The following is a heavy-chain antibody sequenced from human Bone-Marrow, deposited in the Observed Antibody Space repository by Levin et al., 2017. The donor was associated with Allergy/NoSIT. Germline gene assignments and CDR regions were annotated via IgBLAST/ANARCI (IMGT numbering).Heavy chain of an antibody. CDR2: NK. Sequence: PGGSLRLSCTASGFTFSTYTIHWVRQAPGKGLEWVATNKYYADSVKGRFTISRDNSKNTLYLQMSSLRAEDTAVYHCARETTVINAFDIWGQGTMVTVSS. CDR1: GFTFSTYT. V-gene: IGHV3-30*15. J-gene: IGHJ3*02. CDR3: ARETTVINAFDI. D-gene: IGHD4-11*01.